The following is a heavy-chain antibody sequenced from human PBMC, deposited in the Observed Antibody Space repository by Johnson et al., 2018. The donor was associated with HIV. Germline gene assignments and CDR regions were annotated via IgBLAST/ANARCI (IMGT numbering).Heavy chain of an antibody. CDR2: INSDGSST. CDR1: RFTFSSYW. Sequence: MQLVESGGGLVQPGGSLRLSCAASRFTFSSYWMHWVRQAPGKGLVWVSRINSDGSSTSYADSVQVRFTISRDNSKITRYLQMNSLRAEDTAVYYCARGHSSSPYEDAFDIWGQGTMVTVSS. V-gene: IGHV3-74*01. J-gene: IGHJ3*02. CDR3: ARGHSSSPYEDAFDI. D-gene: IGHD6-13*01.